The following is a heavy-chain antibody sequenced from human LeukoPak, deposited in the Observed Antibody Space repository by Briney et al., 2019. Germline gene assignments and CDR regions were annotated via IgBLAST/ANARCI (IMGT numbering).Heavy chain of an antibody. Sequence: PSETLSLTCTVSGGSISSYYWSWIRQPAGKGLEWIGRIYTSGSTNYNPSLKSRVTMSVDTSKNQFSLKLSSVTAADTAVYYCARDLSDWGGDAFDIWGQGTMVIVSS. CDR3: ARDLSDWGGDAFDI. J-gene: IGHJ3*02. V-gene: IGHV4-4*07. CDR1: GGSISSYY. CDR2: IYTSGST. D-gene: IGHD7-27*01.